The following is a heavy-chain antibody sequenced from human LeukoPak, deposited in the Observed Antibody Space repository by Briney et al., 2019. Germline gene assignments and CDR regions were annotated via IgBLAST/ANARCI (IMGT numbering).Heavy chain of an antibody. D-gene: IGHD6-13*01. CDR1: GFTFSSYS. Sequence: GGSLRLSCAASGFTFSSYSMNWVRQAPGKGLEWVSSISSSSSYIYYADSVKGRFTISRDNAKNSLYLQMNSLRAEDTAVYYCAKADLGSSWPYYFDYWGQGTLVTVSS. CDR2: ISSSSSYI. V-gene: IGHV3-21*01. CDR3: AKADLGSSWPYYFDY. J-gene: IGHJ4*02.